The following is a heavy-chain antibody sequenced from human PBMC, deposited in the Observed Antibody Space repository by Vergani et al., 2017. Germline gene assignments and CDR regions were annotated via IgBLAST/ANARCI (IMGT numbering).Heavy chain of an antibody. CDR2: IYWNDDK. J-gene: IGHJ5*02. V-gene: IGHV2-5*01. CDR3: AHAHDXYCSSTSCLNWFDP. D-gene: IGHD2-2*01. CDR1: GFSLSTSGVG. Sequence: QESGPTLVKPTQTLRLTCTFSGFSLSTSGVGVGWIRQPPGKALEWLALIYWNDDKRYRPSLKNRLTITKDTSKNQVVLTMTNMDPVDTATYYCAHAHDXYCSSTSCLNWFDPWGQGTLVTVSS.